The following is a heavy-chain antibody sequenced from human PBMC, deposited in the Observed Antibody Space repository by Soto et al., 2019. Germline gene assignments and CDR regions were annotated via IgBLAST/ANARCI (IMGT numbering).Heavy chain of an antibody. D-gene: IGHD5-12*01. V-gene: IGHV4-30-2*06. J-gene: IGHJ4*02. Sequence: SETLSLTCTVSGASISYGGFSWSWIRQSPGKGLEWIGYISHLENTYLHPSFKSRLTMSIDRTRNQFSLKLSSVTAADMAVYYCARGGGYDSFDYWGQGVLVTVSS. CDR1: GASISYGGFS. CDR3: ARGGGYDSFDY. CDR2: ISHLENT.